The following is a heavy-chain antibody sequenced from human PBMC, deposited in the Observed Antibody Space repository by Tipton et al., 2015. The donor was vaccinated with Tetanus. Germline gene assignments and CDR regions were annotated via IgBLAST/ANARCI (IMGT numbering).Heavy chain of an antibody. CDR3: ERSAHFASWYD. CDR2: IYSYNGNI. Sequence: TLSLTCTVSGGSISSGTFHWNWIRQPPGKGLEWVGSIYSYNGNIFENPCLKGRVAISLDTSKNQFSLKLSSVTAADTAVYYCERSAHFASWYDWGPGTRVTVSS. V-gene: IGHV4-39*01. J-gene: IGHJ4*02. CDR1: GGSISSGTFH. D-gene: IGHD6-13*01.